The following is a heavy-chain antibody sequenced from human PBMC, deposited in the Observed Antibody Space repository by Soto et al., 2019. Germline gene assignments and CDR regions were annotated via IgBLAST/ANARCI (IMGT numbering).Heavy chain of an antibody. V-gene: IGHV4-34*01. Sequence: SETLSLTCAVYGGSFIGSYWRWIRQPPRKGRWWIEEMNHSDGADYNPSLKSGVSISLDTSKNQFSLKLSTVTAADTAVYFCARDLGLHYWGQGTLVIVSS. J-gene: IGHJ4*02. CDR1: GGSFIGSY. CDR2: MNHSDGA. D-gene: IGHD3-16*01. CDR3: ARDLGLHY.